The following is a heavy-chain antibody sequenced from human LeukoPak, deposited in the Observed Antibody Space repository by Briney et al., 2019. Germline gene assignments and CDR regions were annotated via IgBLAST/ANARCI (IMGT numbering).Heavy chain of an antibody. J-gene: IGHJ6*03. D-gene: IGHD3-3*01. CDR2: ISGSGGST. Sequence: PGGSLRLSCAASGFTFSSYAMHWVRQAPGKGLEWVSAISGSGGSTYYADSVKGRFTISRDNSKNTLYLQMNSLRAEDTAVYYCAKDKGYYDFWSGYYNYMDVWGKGTTVTVSS. V-gene: IGHV3-23*01. CDR1: GFTFSSYA. CDR3: AKDKGYYDFWSGYYNYMDV.